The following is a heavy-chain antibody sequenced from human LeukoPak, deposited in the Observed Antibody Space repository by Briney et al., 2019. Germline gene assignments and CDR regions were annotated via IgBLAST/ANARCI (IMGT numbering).Heavy chain of an antibody. Sequence: GGSLRLSCAASGFTFSSYKMNWVRQAPGKGLEWVSYISSSGSTIYYADSVKGRFTISRDNAKNSLYLQMNSLRAEDTAVYYCARDWDGGFDYWGQGTLVTVSS. CDR3: ARDWDGGFDY. CDR2: ISSSGSTI. V-gene: IGHV3-48*03. J-gene: IGHJ4*02. CDR1: GFTFSSYK. D-gene: IGHD3-16*01.